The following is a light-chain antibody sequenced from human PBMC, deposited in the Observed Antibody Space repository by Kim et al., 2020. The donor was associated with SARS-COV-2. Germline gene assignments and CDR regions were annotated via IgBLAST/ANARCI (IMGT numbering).Light chain of an antibody. V-gene: IGKV1-5*03. CDR3: QQYNSGST. CDR1: QSISSW. J-gene: IGKJ2*01. Sequence: DIQMTQSPSTLSASVGDRVTITCRASQSISSWLAWYQQKPGKAPKLLIYKASSLESGVPSRFSGSGSGTEFTLTISSLQPDDFATYYCQQYNSGSTFGQGTKVDIK. CDR2: KAS.